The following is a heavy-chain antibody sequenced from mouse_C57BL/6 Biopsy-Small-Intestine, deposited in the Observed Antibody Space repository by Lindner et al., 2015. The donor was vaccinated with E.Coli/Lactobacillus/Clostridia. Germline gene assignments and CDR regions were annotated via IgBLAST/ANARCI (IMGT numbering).Heavy chain of an antibody. Sequence: VQLQESGPELVKPGTSLKIPCKTSGYSFTDFNIDWVRQSLGKTLEWIGDINPNNDATIYNQKFKGRATLTVDKSSSTAYMELRSLTSEDTAIYYCARNWYFDVWGTGTTVTVSS. J-gene: IGHJ1*03. CDR1: GYSFTDFN. CDR2: INPNNDAT. V-gene: IGHV1-18*01. CDR3: ARNWYFDV.